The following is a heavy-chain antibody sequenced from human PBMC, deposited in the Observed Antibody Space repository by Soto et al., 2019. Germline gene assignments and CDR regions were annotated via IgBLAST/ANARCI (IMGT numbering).Heavy chain of an antibody. CDR2: INVYNGNT. Sequence: ASVKVSCKASGYTFTSYGISWVRQAPGQGLEWMGWINVYNGNTNYAQKLQGRVTMTTDTSTSTAYLDLRSLRSDDTAVYFCARDTSRGVHDYWGQGSLVTVSS. D-gene: IGHD3-10*01. V-gene: IGHV1-18*01. J-gene: IGHJ4*02. CDR1: GYTFTSYG. CDR3: ARDTSRGVHDY.